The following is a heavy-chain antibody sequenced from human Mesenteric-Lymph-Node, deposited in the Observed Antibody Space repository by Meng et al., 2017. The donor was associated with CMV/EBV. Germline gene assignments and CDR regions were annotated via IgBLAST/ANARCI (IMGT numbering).Heavy chain of an antibody. V-gene: IGHV3-74*01. D-gene: IGHD1-14*01. CDR3: ARDNLPYYFDY. CDR1: GFTFSNYW. CDR2: INNDGTDT. Sequence: GESLKISCATSGFTFSNYWMHWVRQTPGKGLVWVSRINNDGTDTTYADSVKGRFTISRDNSKNTLSLQMNNLRPEDTAVYYCARDNLPYYFDYWGQGTLVTVSS. J-gene: IGHJ4*02.